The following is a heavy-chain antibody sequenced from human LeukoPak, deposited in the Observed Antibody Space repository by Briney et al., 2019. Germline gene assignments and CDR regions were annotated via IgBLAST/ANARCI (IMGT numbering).Heavy chain of an antibody. Sequence: SQTLSLTCAISGDSVSSNSVTWNWIRQSPSRGLEWLGRTYYRSTWYNDYAVSVRGRITVNPGTSKNQFSLHLNSVTPEDTAVYYCARRLTQYDCFDPWDQGILVTVSS. CDR1: GDSVSSNSVT. J-gene: IGHJ5*02. CDR3: ARRLTQYDCFDP. V-gene: IGHV6-1*01. D-gene: IGHD2-2*01. CDR2: TYYRSTWYN.